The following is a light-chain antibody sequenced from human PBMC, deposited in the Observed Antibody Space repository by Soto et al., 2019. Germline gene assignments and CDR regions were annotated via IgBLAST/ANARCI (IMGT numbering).Light chain of an antibody. J-gene: IGKJ1*01. V-gene: IGKV3-11*01. CDR1: QSVSNN. CDR2: DAS. CDR3: QQRDSWWT. Sequence: EIVLTQSPATLSLSPGERATLSCRASQSVSNNLAWYQQKPGQAPRLLIYDASNRATGIPARFSGSGSGTDFTLTISSLEPEDFAVYYCQQRDSWWTFGQGTKVEIQ.